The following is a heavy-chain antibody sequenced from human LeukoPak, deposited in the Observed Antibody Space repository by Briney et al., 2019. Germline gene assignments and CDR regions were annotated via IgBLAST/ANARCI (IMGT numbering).Heavy chain of an antibody. CDR3: VRDRPPRDSSSSDFDY. Sequence: GGSLRLSCAASGFTFSSYSMNWIRQAPGKGREWVSYISSSGSTIYYADSVKGRFTISRDNPKNSQYLQMNSQRAEDTAVYYCVRDRPPRDSSSSDFDYWGQGTLVTVS. D-gene: IGHD6-6*01. CDR1: GFTFSSYS. J-gene: IGHJ4*02. CDR2: ISSSGSTI. V-gene: IGHV3-48*04.